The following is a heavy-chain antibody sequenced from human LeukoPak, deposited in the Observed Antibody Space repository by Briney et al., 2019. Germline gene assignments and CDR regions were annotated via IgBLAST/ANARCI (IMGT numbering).Heavy chain of an antibody. D-gene: IGHD6-19*01. CDR2: INHPGST. V-gene: IGHV4-34*01. CDR1: GVSITGISYY. CDR3: ARRRRNSSGWYYFDY. Sequence: SETLSLTCSVSGVSITGISYYWSWVRQPPGKGLEWIGEINHPGSTNFNPSLKSRVTISVDTSKNQFSLKLSSVTAADTAVYYCARRRRNSSGWYYFDYWGQGTLVTVSS. J-gene: IGHJ4*02.